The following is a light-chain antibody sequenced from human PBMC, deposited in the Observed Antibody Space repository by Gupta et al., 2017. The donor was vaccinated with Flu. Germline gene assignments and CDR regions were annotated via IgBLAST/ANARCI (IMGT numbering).Light chain of an antibody. CDR3: QQPAKWPPIT. Sequence: EIVLTQSPANLSLSPGERATLSCRASQDVNSYIAWYQQRPGQAPRLLMYDASVRATGIPARFSGGGSGTEFTLTISSREPEDVAFYFCQQPAKWPPITFGRGTRLEIK. V-gene: IGKV3-11*01. CDR2: DAS. CDR1: QDVNSY. J-gene: IGKJ5*01.